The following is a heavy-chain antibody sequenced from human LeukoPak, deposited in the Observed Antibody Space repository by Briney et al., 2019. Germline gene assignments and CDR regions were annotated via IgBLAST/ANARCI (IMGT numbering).Heavy chain of an antibody. J-gene: IGHJ5*02. CDR1: GGSISSYY. CDR2: IYYSGST. Sequence: PSETLSLTCTVSGGSISSYYWSWIRQPPGKGLEWIGYIYYSGSTNYNPSLKSRVTISVDTSKNQFSLKLSSVTAADTAVYYCARHPQTSGSYFGPWGQGTLVTVSS. CDR3: ARHPQTSGSYFGP. V-gene: IGHV4-59*08. D-gene: IGHD1-26*01.